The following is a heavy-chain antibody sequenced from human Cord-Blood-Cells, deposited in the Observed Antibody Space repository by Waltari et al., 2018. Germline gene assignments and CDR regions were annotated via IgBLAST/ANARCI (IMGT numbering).Heavy chain of an antibody. CDR3: ARVGSEYSSSSGKYYFDY. CDR1: GGSFSGYY. D-gene: IGHD6-6*01. J-gene: IGHJ4*02. CDR2: INHSGTT. Sequence: QVQLQQWGAGLLKPSETLSLTCAVYGGSFSGYYWSWIRQPPGKGLGWIGEINHSGTTNYNPSRKSRVTISVDTSKNQFSLKLGSVTAADTAVYYCARVGSEYSSSSGKYYFDYWGQGTLVTVSS. V-gene: IGHV4-34*01.